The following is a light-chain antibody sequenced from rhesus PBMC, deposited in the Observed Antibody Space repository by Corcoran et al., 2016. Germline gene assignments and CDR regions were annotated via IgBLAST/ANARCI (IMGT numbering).Light chain of an antibody. CDR2: LGS. Sequence: DIVMTQTPLSLPVTPGEPASISCRSSQSLLDSDGYTHLHWYLQKPGQSPQLLIYLGSNRASGVPERFSGSGAGTDCTLKISRVEAEDVGVYYCMQTLQTPLTFGGGTKVELK. J-gene: IGKJ4*01. CDR1: QSLLDSDGYTH. V-gene: IGKV2-78*01. CDR3: MQTLQTPLT.